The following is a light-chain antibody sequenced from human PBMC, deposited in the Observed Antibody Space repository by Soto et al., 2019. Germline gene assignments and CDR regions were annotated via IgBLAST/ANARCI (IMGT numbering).Light chain of an antibody. Sequence: DIQMTQSPSSLSASVGDRVTITCRASQGISTYLNWYQQRPGKAPKLLIYAASSLQSGVPSRFSGSGSETHFTLTISSLQPEDFATYSCQQSYSTTWTFGQGIKVDIK. CDR2: AAS. CDR1: QGISTY. J-gene: IGKJ1*01. CDR3: QQSYSTTWT. V-gene: IGKV1-39*01.